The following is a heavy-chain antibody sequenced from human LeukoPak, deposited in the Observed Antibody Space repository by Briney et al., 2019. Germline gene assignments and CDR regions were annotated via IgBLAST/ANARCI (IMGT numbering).Heavy chain of an antibody. D-gene: IGHD2-15*01. Sequence: GGSLRLSCAASGFTFSSYAMSWARQAPGKGLEWVSAISGSGGSTYYADSVKGRFTISRDNSKNTLYLQMNSLRAEDTAVYYCAKDDCSGGSCCPDYWGQGTLVTVSS. CDR1: GFTFSSYA. CDR3: AKDDCSGGSCCPDY. CDR2: ISGSGGST. V-gene: IGHV3-23*01. J-gene: IGHJ4*02.